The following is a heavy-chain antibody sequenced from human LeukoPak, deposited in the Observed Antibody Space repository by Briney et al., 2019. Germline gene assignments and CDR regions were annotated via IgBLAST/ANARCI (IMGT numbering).Heavy chain of an antibody. CDR1: GFTVSSCY. CDR2: ISAYNGNT. CDR3: ARDIELARDAFDI. Sequence: QPGGSLRLSCAASGFTVSSCYMSWVRQAPGQGLEWMGWISAYNGNTNYAQKLQGRVTMTTDTSTSTAYMELRSLRSDDTAVYYCARDIELARDAFDIWGQGTMVTVSS. J-gene: IGHJ3*02. V-gene: IGHV1-18*04. D-gene: IGHD5-24*01.